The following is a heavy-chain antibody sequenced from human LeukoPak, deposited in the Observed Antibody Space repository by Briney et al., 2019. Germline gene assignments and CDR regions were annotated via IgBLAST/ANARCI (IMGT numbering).Heavy chain of an antibody. Sequence: PGESLKISCKGSGYSFTSYWTAWVRQMPGKGLEWMGIIFPDDSDTRYSPSFQGLVTISADKSISTAYLQWNSLKASDTAMYYCARHSDITVADSWGQGTLVTVSS. D-gene: IGHD6-19*01. J-gene: IGHJ5*01. CDR3: ARHSDITVADS. CDR2: IFPDDSDT. CDR1: GYSFTSYW. V-gene: IGHV5-51*01.